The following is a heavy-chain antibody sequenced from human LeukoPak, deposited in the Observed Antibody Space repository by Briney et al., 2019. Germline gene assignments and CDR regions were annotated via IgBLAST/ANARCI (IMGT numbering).Heavy chain of an antibody. J-gene: IGHJ4*02. D-gene: IGHD2-2*01. CDR1: GYTFTAYY. Sequence: GASVKVSCKASGYTFTAYYIHWVRQAPGQGLEWMGWISPYSGATNSAQRFQGRVTMTRDTSISTAYMEVNRLTSDDTAVYYCARPASSPQLYFDYWGQGTPVTVSS. CDR2: ISPYSGAT. CDR3: ARPASSPQLYFDY. V-gene: IGHV1-2*02.